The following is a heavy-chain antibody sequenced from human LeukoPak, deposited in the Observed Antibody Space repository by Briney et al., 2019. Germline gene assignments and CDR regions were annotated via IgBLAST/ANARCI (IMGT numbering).Heavy chain of an antibody. CDR2: IKQDGTEK. CDR1: GFTFSSSW. Sequence: GGSLRLSCVASGFTFSSSWMSWVRQAPGKGLEWAANIKQDGTEKYYVDSVNGRFTISRDNAKNSLYLQMNSLRAEDTAVYYCARDMYGGTDYWGQGTLVAVSS. D-gene: IGHD2-8*01. CDR3: ARDMYGGTDY. V-gene: IGHV3-7*01. J-gene: IGHJ4*02.